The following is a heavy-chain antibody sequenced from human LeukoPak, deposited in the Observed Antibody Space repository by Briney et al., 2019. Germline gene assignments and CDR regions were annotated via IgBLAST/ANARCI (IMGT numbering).Heavy chain of an antibody. CDR2: ISGSGGST. V-gene: IGHV3-23*01. J-gene: IGHJ4*02. CDR3: ARVGSSSGYSTFDY. Sequence: PGGSLRLSCAASGFTFSSYGMSWVRQAPGKGLEWVSAISGSGGSTYYADSVKGRFTISRDNSKNTLYLQMNSLRAEDTAVYYCARVGSSSGYSTFDYWGQGTLVTVSS. CDR1: GFTFSSYG. D-gene: IGHD3-22*01.